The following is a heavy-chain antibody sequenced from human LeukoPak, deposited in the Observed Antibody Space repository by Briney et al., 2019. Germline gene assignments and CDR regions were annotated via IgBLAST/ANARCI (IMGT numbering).Heavy chain of an antibody. CDR2: VLYNGSKK. D-gene: IGHD7-27*01. CDR3: ARDNWGGALDI. CDR1: GFTFSRYT. V-gene: IGHV3-30*04. J-gene: IGHJ3*02. Sequence: GGSLRLSCAASGFTFSRYTMHWVRQAPGKRLEWVAVVLYNGSKKNNADSVKGRFTISRDNSKNMLYLQMNSLRAEDTALYYCARDNWGGALDIWGQGTMVTVSS.